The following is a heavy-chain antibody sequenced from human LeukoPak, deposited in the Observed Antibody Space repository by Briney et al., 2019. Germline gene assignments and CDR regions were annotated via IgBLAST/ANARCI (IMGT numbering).Heavy chain of an antibody. CDR3: AREGTEEYNWFDP. J-gene: IGHJ5*02. CDR1: AGSFSGYY. D-gene: IGHD3-10*01. CDR2: TNHSGTT. Sequence: SETLSLTCAVYAGSFSGYYWSWNPPPQGKGLEWIGKTNHSGTTNYNPSPQRRVTLSVDTCKNQFSLKLSSVTAADTAVYYCAREGTEEYNWFDPWGQGTLVTVSS. V-gene: IGHV4-34*01.